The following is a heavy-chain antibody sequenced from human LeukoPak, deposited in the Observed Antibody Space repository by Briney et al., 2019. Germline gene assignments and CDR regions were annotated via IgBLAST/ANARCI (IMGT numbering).Heavy chain of an antibody. CDR2: IYYSGST. J-gene: IGHJ4*02. CDR3: ARRTGYYDGFDY. V-gene: IGHV4-59*01. D-gene: IGHD3/OR15-3a*01. Sequence: SETLSLTCTVSGGSISSYYWSWIRQPPGKRLEWIGYIYYSGSTNYNPSLKSRVTISVDTSKNQLSLKVSSVTAAGTAVYYCARRTGYYDGFDYWGQGTLVTVSS. CDR1: GGSISSYY.